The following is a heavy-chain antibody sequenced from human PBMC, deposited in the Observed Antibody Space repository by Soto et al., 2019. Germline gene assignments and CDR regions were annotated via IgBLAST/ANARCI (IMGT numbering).Heavy chain of an antibody. Sequence: GGSLRLSCGASGFTFSSYGMHWVRQAPGKGLEWVAVISYDGSNKYYADSVKGRFTISRDNSKNTLYLQMNSLRAEDTAVYYCAKNFEYGDYLDYWGQGTLVTVSS. D-gene: IGHD4-17*01. CDR2: ISYDGSNK. CDR3: AKNFEYGDYLDY. J-gene: IGHJ4*02. CDR1: GFTFSSYG. V-gene: IGHV3-30*18.